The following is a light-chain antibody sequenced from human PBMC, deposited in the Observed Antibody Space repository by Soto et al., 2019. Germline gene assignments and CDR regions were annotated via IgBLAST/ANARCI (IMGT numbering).Light chain of an antibody. CDR3: SSYTSSVSYV. Sequence: QSALTQPASVSGSPGQSITISCTGTSSDVGGYNYVSWYQQHPGKAPKFIIYEVSNRPSGVSNRFSGSKSGNTASLTISGLQAEDEADYYRSSYTSSVSYVFGTGTKVTVL. CDR1: SSDVGGYNY. V-gene: IGLV2-14*01. CDR2: EVS. J-gene: IGLJ1*01.